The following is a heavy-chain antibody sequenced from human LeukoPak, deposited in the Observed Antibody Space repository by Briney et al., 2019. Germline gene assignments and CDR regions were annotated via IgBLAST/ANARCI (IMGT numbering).Heavy chain of an antibody. CDR1: GFTFSSYA. V-gene: IGHV3-23*01. CDR2: ISGSGGST. D-gene: IGHD5-24*01. Sequence: PGGSLRLSCAASGFTFSSYAMSWVRQAPGKGLEWVSAISGSGGSTYYADSVKGRFTISRDNAKNSLYLQMNSLRAEDTAVYYCAREWGYTFDYWGQGTLVTVSS. J-gene: IGHJ4*02. CDR3: AREWGYTFDY.